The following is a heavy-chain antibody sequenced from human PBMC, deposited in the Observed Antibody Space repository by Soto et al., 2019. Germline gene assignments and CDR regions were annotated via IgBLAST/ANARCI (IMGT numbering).Heavy chain of an antibody. CDR3: ARDDCSSTSCYTGGTGYYYGMDV. J-gene: IGHJ6*02. Sequence: GGSLRLSCAASGFTFSSYSMNWVRQAPGKGLEWVSSISSSSSYIHYADSVKGRFTISRDNAKNSLYLQMNSLRAEDTAVYYCARDDCSSTSCYTGGTGYYYGMDVWGQGTTVTVSS. CDR2: ISSSSSYI. V-gene: IGHV3-21*01. D-gene: IGHD2-2*02. CDR1: GFTFSSYS.